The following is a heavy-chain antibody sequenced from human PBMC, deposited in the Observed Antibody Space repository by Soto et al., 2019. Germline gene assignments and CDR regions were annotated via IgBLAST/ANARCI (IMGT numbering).Heavy chain of an antibody. CDR2: ISSSSSYI. V-gene: IGHV3-21*01. Sequence: GGSLRLSCAASGFTFSSYSMNWVRRAPGKGLEWVSSISSSSSYIYYADSVKGRFTISRDNAKNSLYLQMNSLRAEDTAVYYCARDLESGGGYSYGLTYYGMDVWGQGTTVTVSS. J-gene: IGHJ6*02. CDR1: GFTFSSYS. D-gene: IGHD5-18*01. CDR3: ARDLESGGGYSYGLTYYGMDV.